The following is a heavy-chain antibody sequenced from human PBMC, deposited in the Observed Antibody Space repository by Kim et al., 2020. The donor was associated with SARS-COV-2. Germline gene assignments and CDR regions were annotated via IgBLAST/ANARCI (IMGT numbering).Heavy chain of an antibody. V-gene: IGHV3-33*01. CDR2: TYK. Sequence: TYKNYADSVKGRFTISRENSKNTVDLQMNSLRVEDTAVYYCARAREKSFDYWGQGTLVTVSS. J-gene: IGHJ4*02. CDR3: ARAREKSFDY.